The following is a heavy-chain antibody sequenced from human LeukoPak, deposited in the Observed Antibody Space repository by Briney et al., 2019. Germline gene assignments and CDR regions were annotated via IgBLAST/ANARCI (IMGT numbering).Heavy chain of an antibody. CDR1: GGSISSGSYY. J-gene: IGHJ4*02. V-gene: IGHV4-61*02. CDR2: IYTSGNT. Sequence: PSQTLSLTCTVSGGSISSGSYYWSWIRQPAGKGLEWIGRIYTSGNTNYNPSLKSRVTISVDTSKNQFSLKLSSVTAADTAVYYCAREWAYNFQRIDYWGQGTLVTVSS. D-gene: IGHD5-24*01. CDR3: AREWAYNFQRIDY.